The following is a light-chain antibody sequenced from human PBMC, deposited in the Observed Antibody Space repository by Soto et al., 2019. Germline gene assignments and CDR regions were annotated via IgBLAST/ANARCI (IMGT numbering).Light chain of an antibody. CDR1: SSDVGGYNY. Sequence: QSALTQPASVSGSPGQSITIPCTGTSSDVGGYNYVSWYQQHPGKAPKFMIYDVSNRPSGVSNRFSGSKSGNTASLTISGLQAEDEADYYCSSYTSSSTLYVFGTGTKVTVL. CDR2: DVS. J-gene: IGLJ1*01. V-gene: IGLV2-14*01. CDR3: SSYTSSSTLYV.